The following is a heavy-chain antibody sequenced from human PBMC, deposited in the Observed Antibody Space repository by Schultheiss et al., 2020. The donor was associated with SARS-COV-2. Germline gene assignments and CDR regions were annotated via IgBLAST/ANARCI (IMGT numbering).Heavy chain of an antibody. CDR1: GFIFDDYA. V-gene: IGHV3-9*01. CDR3: ARDTGAVAGTFRSLFDY. CDR2: ISWNSGSI. D-gene: IGHD6-19*01. Sequence: GGSLRLSCAASGFIFDDYAMYWVRQAPGKGLEWVSGISWNSGSIGYADSVKGRFTISRDNSKNTLYLQMNSLRAEDTAVYYCARDTGAVAGTFRSLFDYWGQGTLVTVSS. J-gene: IGHJ4*02.